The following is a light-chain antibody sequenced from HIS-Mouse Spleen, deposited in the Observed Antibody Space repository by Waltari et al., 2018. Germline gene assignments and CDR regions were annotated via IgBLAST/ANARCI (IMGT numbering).Light chain of an antibody. CDR1: ALPKKY. CDR2: EDS. Sequence: SYELTQPPSVSVSPGQTARITCPGDALPKKYAYWYQQKSGQPPVLVIYEDSKRPSGIAGRFSGGSSGTRATLSISGAEVEDEADYYWYSTDSSGNHRVFGGGTKLTVL. CDR3: YSTDSSGNHRV. V-gene: IGLV3-10*01. J-gene: IGLJ2*01.